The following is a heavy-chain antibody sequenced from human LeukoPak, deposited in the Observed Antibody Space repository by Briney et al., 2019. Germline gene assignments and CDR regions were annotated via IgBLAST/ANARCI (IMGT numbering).Heavy chain of an antibody. CDR3: ARAGPYQLPPRPVDY. Sequence: PGGSLRLSCAASGFTLSSYWMSWVRQAPGKGLEGVANINQDGSGKYYVDSVKGRFTISRDNAKNSLFLQMNSLRAEDTAIYYCARAGPYQLPPRPVDYWGQGTLVTVSS. V-gene: IGHV3-7*01. CDR1: GFTLSSYW. D-gene: IGHD2-2*01. J-gene: IGHJ4*02. CDR2: INQDGSGK.